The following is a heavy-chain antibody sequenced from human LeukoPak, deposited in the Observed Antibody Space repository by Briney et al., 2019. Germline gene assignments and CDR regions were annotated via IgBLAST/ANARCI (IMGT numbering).Heavy chain of an antibody. J-gene: IGHJ6*02. CDR3: ARPQLELTFGHYYGMDV. V-gene: IGHV3-23*01. CDR1: GFTFSNYA. CDR2: IIGISDNT. D-gene: IGHD1-7*01. Sequence: GGSLRLSCAASGFTFSNYAMTWVRQAPGRGLEWVSIIGISDNTYYADSVKGRFTISRDSSKNTLYLQMNSLRAEDTAVYYCARPQLELTFGHYYGMDVWGQGTTVTVSS.